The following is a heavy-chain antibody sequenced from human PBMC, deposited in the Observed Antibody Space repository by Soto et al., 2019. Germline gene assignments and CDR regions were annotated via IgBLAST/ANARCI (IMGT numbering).Heavy chain of an antibody. J-gene: IGHJ1*01. CDR3: ASLYSSGWVQH. Sequence: SSETLSLTCTVSGGSISSYYWSWIRQPPGKGLEWIGYIYYSGSTNYNPSLKSRVTISVDTSKNQFSLKLSSLTAADTAVYYCASLYSSGWVQHWGQGTLVTVSS. CDR2: IYYSGST. D-gene: IGHD6-19*01. CDR1: GGSISSYY. V-gene: IGHV4-59*01.